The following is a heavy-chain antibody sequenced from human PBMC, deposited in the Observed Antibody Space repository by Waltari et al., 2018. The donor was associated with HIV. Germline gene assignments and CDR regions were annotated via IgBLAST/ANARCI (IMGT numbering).Heavy chain of an antibody. J-gene: IGHJ5*02. CDR2: LYSDSLT. D-gene: IGHD3-3*01. V-gene: IGHV3-53*04. CDR3: ARGVKYLDFGGSYWEADP. CDR1: GLLFSMNA. Sequence: SGGHIVHPGVSPTLSCAPSGLLFSMNAHTWLRQRPGSWLECVGTLYSDSLTFLPFPMEVRFFASKDESKNSVFLEMNYLRPDDTAIYYCARGVKYLDFGGSYWEADPWGQGIQVTVSS.